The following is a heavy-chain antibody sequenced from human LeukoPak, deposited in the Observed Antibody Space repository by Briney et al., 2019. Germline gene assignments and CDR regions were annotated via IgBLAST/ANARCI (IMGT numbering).Heavy chain of an antibody. CDR2: VSSSSSYI. V-gene: IGHV3-21*01. J-gene: IGHJ6*02. Sequence: GGSLRLSCAASGFTFSSYSMNWVRQAPGKGLEWVSSVSSSSSYIYYADSVKGRFTISRDNAKNSLYLQMNSLRAEDTAVYYCARYTSGYSSSWYDAYYYGMDVWGQGTTVTVSS. CDR1: GFTFSSYS. D-gene: IGHD6-13*01. CDR3: ARYTSGYSSSWYDAYYYGMDV.